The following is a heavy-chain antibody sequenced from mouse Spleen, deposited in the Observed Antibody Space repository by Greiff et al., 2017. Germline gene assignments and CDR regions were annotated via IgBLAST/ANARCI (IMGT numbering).Heavy chain of an antibody. CDR2: IDPENGNT. CDR1: GFNIKDYY. J-gene: IGHJ1*01. V-gene: IGHV14-1*02. CDR3: ARDYGSSYWYFDV. D-gene: IGHD1-1*01. Sequence: VQLQQSGAELVRPGALVKLSCKASGFNIKDYYMHWVKPRPEQGLEWIGWIDPENGNTIYDPKFQGKASITADTSSNTAYLQLSSLTSEDTAVYYCARDYGSSYWYFDVWGAGTTVTVSS.